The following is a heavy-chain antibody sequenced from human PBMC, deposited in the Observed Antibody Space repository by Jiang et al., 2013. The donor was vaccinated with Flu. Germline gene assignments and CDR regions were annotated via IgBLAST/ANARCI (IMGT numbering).Heavy chain of an antibody. J-gene: IGHJ4*02. CDR3: ARVGHDSSGEPGVIFDY. V-gene: IGHV4-4*02. Sequence: GSGLVKPSGTLSLTCAVSGGSISSSNWWSWVRQPPGKGLEWIGEIYHSGSTNYNPSLKSRVTISVDKSKNQFSLKLSSVTAADTAVYYCARVGHDSSGEPGVIFDYWGQGTLVTVSS. CDR2: IYHSGST. CDR1: GGSISSSNW. D-gene: IGHD3-22*01.